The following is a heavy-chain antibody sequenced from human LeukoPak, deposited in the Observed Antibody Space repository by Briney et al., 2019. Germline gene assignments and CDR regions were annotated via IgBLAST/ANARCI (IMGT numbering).Heavy chain of an antibody. V-gene: IGHV4-59*01. CDR2: IYYSGST. CDR1: GGSFSGYY. CDR3: ARVAIIPAAINYYYMDV. J-gene: IGHJ6*03. D-gene: IGHD2-2*01. Sequence: SETLSLTCAVYGGSFSGYYWSWLRQPPGKGLEWIGYIYYSGSTNYNPSLKSRVTISVDTSKNQFSLKLSSVTAADTAVYYCARVAIIPAAINYYYMDVWGKGTTVTISS.